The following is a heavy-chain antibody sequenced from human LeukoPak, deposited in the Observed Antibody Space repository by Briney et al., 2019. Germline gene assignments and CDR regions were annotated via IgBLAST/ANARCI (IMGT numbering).Heavy chain of an antibody. Sequence: GGSLRLSCAASGFTFSSYAMGWVRQTPGKGLEWVSAITASGGNTYYADSVKGRFTISRDNSKNTLYLQVNSLRAEDTAVYYCAKGNGYSYGRYYFDYWGQGTLVTVSS. J-gene: IGHJ4*02. D-gene: IGHD5-18*01. CDR3: AKGNGYSYGRYYFDY. CDR1: GFTFSSYA. V-gene: IGHV3-23*01. CDR2: ITASGGNT.